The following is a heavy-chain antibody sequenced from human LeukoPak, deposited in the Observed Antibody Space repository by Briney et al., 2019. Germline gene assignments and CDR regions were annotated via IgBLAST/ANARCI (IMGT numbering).Heavy chain of an antibody. J-gene: IGHJ4*02. V-gene: IGHV3-53*01. D-gene: IGHD6-19*01. CDR1: GFTVSSNY. CDR3: ASGGGAVAGTFDY. CDR2: IYSGGST. Sequence: GGSLRLSCAASGFTVSSNYMSWVRQAPGKGLEWVSVIYSGGSTYYADSVKGRFTISRDNSKNTLYLQMNSLRAEDTAVYYCASGGGAVAGTFDYWGQGTLSPSPQ.